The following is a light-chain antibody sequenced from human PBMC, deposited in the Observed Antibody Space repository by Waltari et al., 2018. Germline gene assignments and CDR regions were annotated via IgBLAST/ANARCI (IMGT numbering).Light chain of an antibody. CDR3: SSYTSGSTLV. Sequence: QSALTQPASVSGSPGPSITISCTGTSSDVGGFHHVSGYQQYPGQTPKLMIHDVTKRPSGVSNRFAGSKSGNTASLTISGLQAEDEADYYCSSYTSGSTLVFGGGTKLTVL. CDR2: DVT. V-gene: IGLV2-14*01. CDR1: SSDVGGFHH. J-gene: IGLJ2*01.